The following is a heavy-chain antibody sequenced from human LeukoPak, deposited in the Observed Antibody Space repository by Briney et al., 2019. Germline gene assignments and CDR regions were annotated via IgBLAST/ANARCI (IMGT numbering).Heavy chain of an antibody. CDR3: ANHGRDGYNYDAFDI. V-gene: IGHV4-39*07. CDR1: GGSISSSSYY. Sequence: PSETLSLTCTVSGGSISSSSYYWGWIRQPPGKGLEWIGSIYYSGSTYYNPSLKSRVTISVDTSKNQLSLKLSSVTAADTAVYYCANHGRDGYNYDAFDIWGQGTMVTVSS. D-gene: IGHD5-24*01. J-gene: IGHJ3*02. CDR2: IYYSGST.